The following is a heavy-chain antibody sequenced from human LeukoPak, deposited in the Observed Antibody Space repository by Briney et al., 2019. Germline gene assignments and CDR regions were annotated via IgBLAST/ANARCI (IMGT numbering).Heavy chain of an antibody. V-gene: IGHV6-1*01. CDR3: ATGGLWAFDM. J-gene: IGHJ3*02. Sequence: SQTLSLTFAFSGESVSSDTAAWNWVRQSPSRGLEWLGTTYYSSRWYNDYAASVISRITIIPHTSKNQYSLQLNSVTPEDTAVYYCATGGLWAFDMWGQGTMVTVSS. CDR2: TYYSSRWYN. CDR1: GESVSSDTAA.